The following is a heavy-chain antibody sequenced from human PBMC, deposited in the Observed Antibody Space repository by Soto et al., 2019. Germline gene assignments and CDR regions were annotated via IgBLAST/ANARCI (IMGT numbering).Heavy chain of an antibody. CDR1: GGSFSGYY. Sequence: SETLSLTCAVYGGSFSGYYWSWIRQPPGKGLEWIGEINHSGSTNYNPSLKSRVTISVDTSKNQFSLKLSSVTAADTAVYYCASGWFWSGYYRLDYWGQGTLVTVSS. CDR3: ASGWFWSGYYRLDY. CDR2: INHSGST. D-gene: IGHD3-3*01. J-gene: IGHJ4*02. V-gene: IGHV4-34*01.